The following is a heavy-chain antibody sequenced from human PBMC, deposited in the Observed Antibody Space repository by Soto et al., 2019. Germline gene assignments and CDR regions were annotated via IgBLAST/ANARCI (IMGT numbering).Heavy chain of an antibody. CDR3: ARDAPVYSGNYGRVFDS. Sequence: GGSLRLSCAASGFTFIDAWMSWVRQPPGKGLEWVGRIKSKAGGETTDYAAPVKGRFTISRDDSKNTLYLQMNSLKTEDTAVYYCARDAPVYSGNYGRVFDSWGQGTLVTVSS. CDR1: GFTFIDAW. J-gene: IGHJ4*02. D-gene: IGHD1-26*01. V-gene: IGHV3-15*01. CDR2: IKSKAGGETT.